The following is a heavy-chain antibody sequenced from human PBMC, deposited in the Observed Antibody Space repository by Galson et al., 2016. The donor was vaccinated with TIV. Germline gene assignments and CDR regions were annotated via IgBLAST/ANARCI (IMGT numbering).Heavy chain of an antibody. Sequence: SVKVSCKASGYFFNSYGLTWLRQTPGQGLEWMGLISGYNGNADYAQKFQGRVTMTTDTSTSTSYLELRNLRSDDMAIYFCVRKAGSGWYDYWGQGTLVTVSS. CDR3: VRKAGSGWYDY. CDR1: GYFFNSYG. V-gene: IGHV1-18*03. J-gene: IGHJ4*02. D-gene: IGHD6-19*01. CDR2: ISGYNGNA.